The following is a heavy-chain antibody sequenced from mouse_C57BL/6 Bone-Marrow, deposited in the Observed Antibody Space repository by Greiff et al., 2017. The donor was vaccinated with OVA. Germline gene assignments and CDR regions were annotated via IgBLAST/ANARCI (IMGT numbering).Heavy chain of an antibody. Sequence: EVKLMESGGGLVKPGGSLKLSCAASGFTFSSYAMSWVRQTPEKRLEWVATISDGGSYTYYPDNVKGRFTIYRDNAKNNLYLQMSHLKSEDTAMYYCARAAYSNYDYWGQGTTLTVSS. D-gene: IGHD2-5*01. J-gene: IGHJ2*01. V-gene: IGHV5-4*03. CDR1: GFTFSSYA. CDR2: ISDGGSYT. CDR3: ARAAYSNYDY.